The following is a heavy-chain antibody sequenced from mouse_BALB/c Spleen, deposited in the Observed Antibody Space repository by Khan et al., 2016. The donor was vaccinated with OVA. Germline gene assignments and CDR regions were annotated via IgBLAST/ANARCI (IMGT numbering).Heavy chain of an antibody. V-gene: IGHV14-3*02. D-gene: IGHD2-1*01. CDR1: GFNIKDTY. CDR2: IDPANGDT. J-gene: IGHJ2*01. Sequence: EVQLQQSGADLVKPGASVRLSCTSSGFNIKDTYMHWVKQRPEQGLEWIGRIDPANGDTKYDPKFQGKATITADTSSNTAYLQLSSLTSEDTAVYYCALLYYGSYIYFDYWGQGTTLTVSS. CDR3: ALLYYGSYIYFDY.